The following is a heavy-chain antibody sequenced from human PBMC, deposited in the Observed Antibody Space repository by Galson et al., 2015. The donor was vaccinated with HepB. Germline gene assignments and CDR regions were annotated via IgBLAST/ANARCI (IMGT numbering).Heavy chain of an antibody. CDR1: GFTFSKRW. D-gene: IGHD6-13*01. CDR3: ARVGYSSSWYDPINWYFDL. Sequence: SLRLSCAASGFTFSKRWVHWVRQAPGEGLVWVSRINSDGGSTSYVDSVKGRFTISRDNAKDTLYLQMNSLRVEDTAVYYCARVGYSSSWYDPINWYFDLWGRGTLVTVSS. CDR2: INSDGGST. V-gene: IGHV3-74*01. J-gene: IGHJ2*01.